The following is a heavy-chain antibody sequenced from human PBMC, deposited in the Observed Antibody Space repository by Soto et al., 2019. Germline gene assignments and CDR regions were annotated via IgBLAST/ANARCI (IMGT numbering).Heavy chain of an antibody. V-gene: IGHV4-34*01. CDR1: GGSFSGYY. Sequence: QVQLQQWGAGLLKPSETLSLTCAVYGGSFSGYYWSWIRQPPGKGLEWIGEINHSGSTNYTPSLKSRVTISVDTSKNQFSLTPSSVTAADTAVYYCARGGRYSSGWSNWGQGTLVTVSS. J-gene: IGHJ4*02. CDR2: INHSGST. D-gene: IGHD6-19*01. CDR3: ARGGRYSSGWSN.